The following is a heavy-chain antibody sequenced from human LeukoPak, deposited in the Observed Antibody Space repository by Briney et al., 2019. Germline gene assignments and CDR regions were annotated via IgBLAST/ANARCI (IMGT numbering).Heavy chain of an antibody. Sequence: GGSLRLSCAASGFTFISYAMHWVRQAPGKVLEGVAVISYDGSNKYYADSVKGRFTISRDNSKNTLYLQMNSLRAEDTAVYYCARVMVVAATLGYYYGMDVWGQGTTVTVSS. CDR2: ISYDGSNK. CDR1: GFTFISYA. J-gene: IGHJ6*02. D-gene: IGHD2-15*01. CDR3: ARVMVVAATLGYYYGMDV. V-gene: IGHV3-30-3*01.